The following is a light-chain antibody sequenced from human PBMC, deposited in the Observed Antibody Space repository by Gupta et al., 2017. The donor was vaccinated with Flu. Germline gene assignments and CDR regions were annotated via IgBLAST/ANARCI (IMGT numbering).Light chain of an antibody. Sequence: QSALPQPAPVSGFPGQSIPISATGTSSDLGTYNLVSWYQHHPDKAPRLIIYEVTTRPSGISDRFSGSKSGNTASLTISGLQADDEADYYCCSYAGGYLFGTGTKVSVL. J-gene: IGLJ1*01. CDR1: SSDLGTYNL. CDR3: CSYAGGYL. CDR2: EVT. V-gene: IGLV2-23*02.